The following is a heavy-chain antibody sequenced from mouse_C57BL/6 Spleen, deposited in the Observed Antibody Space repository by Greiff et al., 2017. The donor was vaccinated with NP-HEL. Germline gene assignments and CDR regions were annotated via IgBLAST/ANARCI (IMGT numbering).Heavy chain of an antibody. J-gene: IGHJ4*01. CDR3: ARGYGSSPLAMDY. Sequence: EVQLQQSGAELVKPGASVKLSCTASGFNIKDSYMHWVKQRTEQGLEWIGRIDPEDGETKYAPKFQGKATITADTSPLTAYLQLSSLTSEDTAVYYCARGYGSSPLAMDYGGQGTSVTVSS. CDR1: GFNIKDSY. CDR2: IDPEDGET. D-gene: IGHD1-1*01. V-gene: IGHV14-2*01.